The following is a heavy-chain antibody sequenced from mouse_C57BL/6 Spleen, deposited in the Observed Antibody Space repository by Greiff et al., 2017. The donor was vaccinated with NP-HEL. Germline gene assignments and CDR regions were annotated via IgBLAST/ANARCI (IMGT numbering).Heavy chain of an antibody. D-gene: IGHD4-1*01. J-gene: IGHJ3*01. CDR3: AYWDWFAY. V-gene: IGHV1-42*01. CDR2: INPSTGGT. Sequence: EVQLMESGPELVKPFASVKISCKSSFYSFPVSYLTFVQQIPEQSLAWIGSINPSTGGTTYNQKFKAKATLTVDKSSSTAYMQLKSLTSEDSAVYYCAYWDWFAYWGQGTLVTVSA. CDR1: FYSFPVSY.